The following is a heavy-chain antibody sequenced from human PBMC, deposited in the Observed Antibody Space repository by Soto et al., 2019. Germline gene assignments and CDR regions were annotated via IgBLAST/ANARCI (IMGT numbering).Heavy chain of an antibody. CDR3: ARDGWAGFDL. CDR2: ISRSTTYI. Sequence: VQLVESGGGLVKPGGSLRLSCVASGFTLGSYNMNWVRQAPGKGLEWVSTISRSTTYIYYADSVKGRFTISRDNAKNSLYLHIDSLRPEDTGLYYCARDGWAGFDLWGQGTPVTVSS. J-gene: IGHJ5*02. D-gene: IGHD1-26*01. CDR1: GFTLGSYN. V-gene: IGHV3-21*02.